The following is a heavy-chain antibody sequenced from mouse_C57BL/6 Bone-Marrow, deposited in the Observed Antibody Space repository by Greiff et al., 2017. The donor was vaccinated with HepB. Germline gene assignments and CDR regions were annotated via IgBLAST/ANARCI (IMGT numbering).Heavy chain of an antibody. D-gene: IGHD1-1*01. Sequence: EVQRVESGGGLVKPGGSLKLSCAASGFTFSDYGMHWVRQAPEKGLEWVAYISSGSSTIYYADTVKGRFTISRDNAKNTLFLQMTSLRSEDTAMYYCARERYYGSFAYWGQGTLVTVAA. V-gene: IGHV5-17*01. J-gene: IGHJ3*01. CDR1: GFTFSDYG. CDR2: ISSGSSTI. CDR3: ARERYYGSFAY.